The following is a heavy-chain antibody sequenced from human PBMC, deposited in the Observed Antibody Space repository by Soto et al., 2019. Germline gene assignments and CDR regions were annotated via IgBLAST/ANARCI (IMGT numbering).Heavy chain of an antibody. Sequence: EVPLVASGGDLVQPGGSLRLSCAASGFTVSSKYMSWVRQAPGKGLEWVSLIQSGGNRYYAGSVKGRFTISRDYSETTLFLQMNSLRVEDTAVYSCTRDDVHWNGGRGDGFSMDVWGKGTTVIVSA. CDR1: GFTVSSKY. J-gene: IGHJ6*04. CDR2: IQSGGNR. D-gene: IGHD2-15*01. CDR3: TRDDVHWNGGRGDGFSMDV. V-gene: IGHV3-66*01.